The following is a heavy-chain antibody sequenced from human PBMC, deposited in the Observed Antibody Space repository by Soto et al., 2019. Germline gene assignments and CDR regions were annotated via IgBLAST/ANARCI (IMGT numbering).Heavy chain of an antibody. Sequence: ASVTGYCAASGYTFTGYYMHWVRQDTGQGLEWMGWINPNSGGTNYAQKFQGWVTMTRDTSISTAYMELSRLRSDDTAVYYCARDQRSSWYGAFDIWGQGTMVTVSS. V-gene: IGHV1-2*04. CDR3: ARDQRSSWYGAFDI. D-gene: IGHD6-13*01. CDR1: GYTFTGYY. CDR2: INPNSGGT. J-gene: IGHJ3*02.